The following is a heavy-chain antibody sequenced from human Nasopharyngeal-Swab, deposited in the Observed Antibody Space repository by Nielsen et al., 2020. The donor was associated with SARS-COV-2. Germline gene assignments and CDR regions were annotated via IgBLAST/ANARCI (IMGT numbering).Heavy chain of an antibody. CDR3: TRCGGSCYTGKDY. Sequence: GASLKISCAASGFIFSDSAIHWVRQASGKGLEWVGRIRSKGNSYATAYAVSVKGRFTISRDDSKNTAYLQMNSLITEDTAIYYCTRCGGSCYTGKDYWGQGTLVTVSS. V-gene: IGHV3-73*01. CDR1: GFIFSDSA. D-gene: IGHD2-15*01. J-gene: IGHJ4*02. CDR2: IRSKGNSYAT.